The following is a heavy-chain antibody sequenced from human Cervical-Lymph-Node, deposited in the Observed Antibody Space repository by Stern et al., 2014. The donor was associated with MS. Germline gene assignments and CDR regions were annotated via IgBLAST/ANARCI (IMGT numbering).Heavy chain of an antibody. V-gene: IGHV1-24*01. CDR1: GYSLSDLS. J-gene: IGHJ3*01. CDR3: ATASRYDALDL. Sequence: QVQLLQPGAEVRKPGASVRVSCKVSGYSLSDLSMHWVRQAPGKGLEWLGGYDPEEGNTVYAQRVQGRVTMTEDTSTDTAYMELNSLRSDDTAVYHCATASRYDALDLWGQGTVVTVSS. CDR2: YDPEEGNT.